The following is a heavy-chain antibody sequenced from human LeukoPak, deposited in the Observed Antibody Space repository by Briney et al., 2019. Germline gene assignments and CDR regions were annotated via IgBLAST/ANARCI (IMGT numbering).Heavy chain of an antibody. D-gene: IGHD6-19*01. V-gene: IGHV4-4*07. CDR3: ARGRSGWYSIDY. CDR1: GGSINNYY. Sequence: PSETLSLTCTVSGGSINNYYWSWIRQPAGKGLEWIGRIYSSGSTNHNPSLKSRVTMSVDTSKNQFSLKLSSVTAADTAVYYCARGRSGWYSIDYWGQGTLVTVSS. CDR2: IYSSGST. J-gene: IGHJ4*02.